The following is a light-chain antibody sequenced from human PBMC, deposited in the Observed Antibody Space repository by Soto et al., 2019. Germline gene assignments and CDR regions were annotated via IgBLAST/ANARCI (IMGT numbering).Light chain of an antibody. V-gene: IGLV2-11*01. J-gene: IGLJ2*01. CDR2: DVS. CDR3: CSYAGSLRV. CDR1: SSDVCGYNY. Sequence: QSVLTQPRSVSGSPGQSVTISCTGTSSDVCGYNYVSWYQQHPGKAPKLMIYDVSKRPSGVPDRFSGSKSGNTASLTISGLQAEDEADYYCCSYAGSLRVFGGGTKLTVL.